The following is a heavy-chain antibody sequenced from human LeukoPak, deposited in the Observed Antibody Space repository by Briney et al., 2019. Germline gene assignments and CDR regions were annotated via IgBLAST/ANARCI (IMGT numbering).Heavy chain of an antibody. CDR2: MSGSGTSR. J-gene: IGHJ6*03. Sequence: GGSLRLSCAASGFTFSSCGMSWVRQAPGKGLEWVSGMSGSGTSRYYADSVKGRFTISRDNSKNTLYLQMNSLRAEDTAVYYCARDILTGYYSIYYYYYMDVWGKGTTVTVSS. D-gene: IGHD3-9*01. CDR3: ARDILTGYYSIYYYYYMDV. V-gene: IGHV3-23*01. CDR1: GFTFSSCG.